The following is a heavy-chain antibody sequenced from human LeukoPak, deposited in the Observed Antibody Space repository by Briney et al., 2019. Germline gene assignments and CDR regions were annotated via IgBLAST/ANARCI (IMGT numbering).Heavy chain of an antibody. CDR3: ARQHAFFDYYDSSGYYMN. J-gene: IGHJ4*02. CDR1: GYTFTGYY. Sequence: ASVKVSCKASGYTFTGYYMHWVRQAPGQGLEWMGWINPNSGGTNYAQKFQARVTMTRDTSISTAYMELSRLRSDDTAVYYCARQHAFFDYYDSSGYYMNWGQGTLVTVSS. V-gene: IGHV1-2*02. CDR2: INPNSGGT. D-gene: IGHD3-22*01.